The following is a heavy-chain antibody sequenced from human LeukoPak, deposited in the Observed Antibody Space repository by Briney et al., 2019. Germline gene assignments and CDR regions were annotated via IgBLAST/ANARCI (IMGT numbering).Heavy chain of an antibody. J-gene: IGHJ4*02. Sequence: GGSLRLSCAASGFTFHDYAMHWVRQAPGKGLEWVSGISWNSGSIGYADSVKGRFIISRDNAKNSLYLQMNSLRAEDTALYYCAKEANLTYYYDSSGFCDWGQGTLVTVSS. CDR2: ISWNSGSI. D-gene: IGHD3-22*01. CDR1: GFTFHDYA. CDR3: AKEANLTYYYDSSGFCD. V-gene: IGHV3-9*01.